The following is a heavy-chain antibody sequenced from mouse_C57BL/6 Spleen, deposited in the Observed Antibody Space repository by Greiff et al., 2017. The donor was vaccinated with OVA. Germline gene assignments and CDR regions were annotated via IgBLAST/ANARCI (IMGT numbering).Heavy chain of an antibody. J-gene: IGHJ2*01. CDR1: GYTFTSYW. CDR2: IDPSDSET. D-gene: IGHD4-1*02. V-gene: IGHV1-52*01. Sequence: VKLQQPGAELVRPGSSVKLSCKASGYTFTSYWMHWVKQRPIQGLEWIGNIDPSDSETHYNQKFKDKATLTVDKSSSTAYMQLSSLTSEDSAVYYCARTKPTTGLFDYWGQGTTLTVSS. CDR3: ARTKPTTGLFDY.